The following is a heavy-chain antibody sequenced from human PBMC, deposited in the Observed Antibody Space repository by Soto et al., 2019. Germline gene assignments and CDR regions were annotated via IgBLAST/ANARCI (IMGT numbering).Heavy chain of an antibody. CDR3: AGWGYCSGGSCYGFDP. D-gene: IGHD2-15*01. J-gene: IGHJ5*02. CDR2: IDPSDSYT. V-gene: IGHV5-10-1*01. Sequence: EVQLVQSGAEVKKPGESLRISCKGSGYSFTSYWISWVRQMPGKGLEWMGRIDPSDSYTNYSPSFQGHVTISADKSISTGYLQWSSLKASDTAMYYCAGWGYCSGGSCYGFDPWGQGTLVTVSS. CDR1: GYSFTSYW.